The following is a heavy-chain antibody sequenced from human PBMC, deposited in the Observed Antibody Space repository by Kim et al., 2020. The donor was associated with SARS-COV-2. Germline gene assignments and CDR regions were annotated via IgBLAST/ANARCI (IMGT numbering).Heavy chain of an antibody. Sequence: GESLKISCKGSGYSFTSYWIGWVRQMPGKGLEWMGIIYPGDSDTRYSPSFQGQVTISADKSISTAYLQWSSLKASDTAMYYCARHKRVGQWLDDAFDIWGQGTMVTVSS. CDR1: GYSFTSYW. D-gene: IGHD6-19*01. J-gene: IGHJ3*02. CDR2: IYPGDSDT. CDR3: ARHKRVGQWLDDAFDI. V-gene: IGHV5-51*01.